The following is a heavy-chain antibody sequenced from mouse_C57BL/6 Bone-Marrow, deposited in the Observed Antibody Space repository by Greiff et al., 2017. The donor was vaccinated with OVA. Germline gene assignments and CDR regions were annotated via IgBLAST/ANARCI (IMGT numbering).Heavy chain of an antibody. CDR3: ARWRRGYYGSSYRFAY. CDR1: GYTFTSYW. CDR2: IDPNSGGT. Sequence: QVQLKQPGAELVKPGASVKLSCKASGYTFTSYWMHWVKQRPGRGLEWIGRIDPNSGGTKYNEKFKSKATLTVDKPSSTAYMQLSSLTSEDSAVYYCARWRRGYYGSSYRFAYWGQGTLVTVSA. V-gene: IGHV1-72*01. D-gene: IGHD1-1*01. J-gene: IGHJ3*01.